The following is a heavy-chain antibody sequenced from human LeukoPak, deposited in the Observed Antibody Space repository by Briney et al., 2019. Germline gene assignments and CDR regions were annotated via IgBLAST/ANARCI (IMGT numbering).Heavy chain of an antibody. CDR1: GFTFSSYW. V-gene: IGHV3-74*01. D-gene: IGHD5-12*01. CDR3: ARESKYSDYPFDY. J-gene: IGHJ4*02. CDR2: VNSDGSGT. Sequence: GGSLRLSCAASGFTFSSYWVHWVRQAPGKGLVWVSRVNSDGSGTTYADSVKGRFTISRDNAKNTLYLQMNSLRAEDTAVYYCARESKYSDYPFDYWGQGTLVTVSS.